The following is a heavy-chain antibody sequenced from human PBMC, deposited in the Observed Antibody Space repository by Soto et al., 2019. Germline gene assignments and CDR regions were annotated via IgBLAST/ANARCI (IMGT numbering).Heavy chain of an antibody. Sequence: EVQLVESGGGLVQPGGSLRLSCAASGFTFSSYWMSWVRQAPGKGLEWVANIKQDGSEKYYVDSVKGRFTIFRDNAKNSLYLQMNSLRAEDTAVYYCARAQAYGSGSYLYWGQGTLVTVSS. CDR1: GFTFSSYW. CDR3: ARAQAYGSGSYLY. CDR2: IKQDGSEK. D-gene: IGHD3-10*01. V-gene: IGHV3-7*03. J-gene: IGHJ4*02.